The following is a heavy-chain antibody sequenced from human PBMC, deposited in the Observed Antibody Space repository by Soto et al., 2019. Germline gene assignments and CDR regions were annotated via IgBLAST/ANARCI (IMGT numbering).Heavy chain of an antibody. D-gene: IGHD4-17*01. CDR2: ISSSSSTI. CDR3: ARVGQRYDYGDYAFDI. Sequence: EVQLVESGGGLVQPGGSLRLSCAASGFTFSSYSMNWVRQAPGKGLEWVSYISSSSSTIYYADSVKGRFTISRDNAKNSLYLQMNGLRAEDTAVYDCARVGQRYDYGDYAFDISGQGTMVTV. CDR1: GFTFSSYS. J-gene: IGHJ3*02. V-gene: IGHV3-48*01.